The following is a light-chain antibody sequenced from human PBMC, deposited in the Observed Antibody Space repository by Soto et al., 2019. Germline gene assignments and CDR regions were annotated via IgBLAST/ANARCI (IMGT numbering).Light chain of an antibody. J-gene: IGKJ1*01. CDR3: PQYAGSPRT. CDR2: DAS. CDR1: QSVSSRY. Sequence: IVFTLSPGALSLPPAERATLSCRASQSVSSRYLAWYQQKPGQPPRLLIYDASSRPTDIPARFSGSGSGTDFTLTISRLEPEDFAVYYCPQYAGSPRTFCQGAKVDIK. V-gene: IGKV3-20*01.